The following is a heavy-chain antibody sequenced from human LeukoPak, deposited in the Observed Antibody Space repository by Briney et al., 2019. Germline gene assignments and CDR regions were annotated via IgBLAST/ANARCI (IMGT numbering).Heavy chain of an antibody. D-gene: IGHD3-10*01. CDR1: GYTFTCYY. J-gene: IGHJ4*02. CDR2: INPNSGGT. CDR3: ARETKTPTYYYGSGSPIFDY. Sequence: ASVKVSCKASGYTFTCYYMHWVRQAPGQGLEWMGWINPNSGGTNYAQKFQGWVTMTRDTSISTAYMELSRLRSDDTAVYYCARETKTPTYYYGSGSPIFDYWGQGTLVTVSS. V-gene: IGHV1-2*04.